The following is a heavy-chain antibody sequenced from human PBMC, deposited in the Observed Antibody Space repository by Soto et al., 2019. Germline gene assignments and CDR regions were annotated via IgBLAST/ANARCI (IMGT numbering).Heavy chain of an antibody. CDR2: ISSSSSTI. J-gene: IGHJ3*02. Sequence: EVQLVESGGGLVQPGGSLRLSCAASGFTFSSYSMNWVRQAPGKGLEGVSYISSSSSTIYYADSVKGRFTISRDNAKNSLYLQMNSLRAEDTAVYYCARDSRTVTRRGAFDIWGQGTMVTVSS. V-gene: IGHV3-48*01. CDR1: GFTFSSYS. CDR3: ARDSRTVTRRGAFDI. D-gene: IGHD4-17*01.